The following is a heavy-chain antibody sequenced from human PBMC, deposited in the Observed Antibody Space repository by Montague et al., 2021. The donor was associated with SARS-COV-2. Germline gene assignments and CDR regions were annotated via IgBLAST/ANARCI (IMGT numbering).Heavy chain of an antibody. D-gene: IGHD1-26*01. V-gene: IGHV4-59*08. CDR2: IYYIGST. CDR1: GGSISNYF. CDR3: ARQSSGTGHYDDFDC. J-gene: IGHJ3*01. Sequence: SETLSLTCTVSGGSISNYFWSWIRQPPGKGLEWIGYIYYIGSTNYNPSLKSRVTISVDTSKNQFSLKLTSVTAADTAVYYCARQSSGTGHYDDFDCWGQGTMVTVSS.